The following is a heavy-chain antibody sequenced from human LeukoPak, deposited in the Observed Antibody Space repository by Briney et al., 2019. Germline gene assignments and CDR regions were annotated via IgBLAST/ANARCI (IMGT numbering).Heavy chain of an antibody. J-gene: IGHJ4*02. Sequence: GGSLRLSCAASGFTFTIYAMSWVRQSPGKGLEWVSSISDSGDRTYYADSVKGRFTISRNNSRNTLYLQVNSLRAEDTAVYYCAKSGSVPPDYWGQGTLVTVSS. V-gene: IGHV3-23*01. CDR2: ISDSGDRT. CDR3: AKSGSVPPDY. D-gene: IGHD2-2*01. CDR1: GFTFTIYA.